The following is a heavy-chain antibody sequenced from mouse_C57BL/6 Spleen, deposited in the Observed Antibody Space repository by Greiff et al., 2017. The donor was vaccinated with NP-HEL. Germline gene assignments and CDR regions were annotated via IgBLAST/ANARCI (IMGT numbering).Heavy chain of an antibody. CDR2: IDPEDGDT. V-gene: IGHV14-1*01. CDR1: GFNIKDYY. Sequence: VQLQQSGAELVRPGASVKLSCTASGFNIKDYYMHWVTQRPEQGLEWIGRIDPEDGDTEYAPKFQGKATMTADTSSNTAYLQLSSLTSEDTAVYYCILYYYGPLFAYWGQGTLVTVSA. D-gene: IGHD1-1*01. CDR3: ILYYYGPLFAY. J-gene: IGHJ3*01.